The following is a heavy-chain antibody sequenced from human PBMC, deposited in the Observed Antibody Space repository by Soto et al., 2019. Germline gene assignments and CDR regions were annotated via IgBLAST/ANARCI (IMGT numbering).Heavy chain of an antibody. V-gene: IGHV3-30*09. D-gene: IGHD2-21*01. CDR2: ISSDGTGE. CDR3: ARGHNSDS. Sequence: QVQQVESGGGVVQPGRSLRLSCTTSGFKFTNYAMHWVRQAPGKGLEWVALISSDGTGEHYADSVKDRFAISRDNSKNTLILQLSSLRDEDTAVYYCARGHNSDSWGQGTLVTFSA. J-gene: IGHJ4*02. CDR1: GFKFTNYA.